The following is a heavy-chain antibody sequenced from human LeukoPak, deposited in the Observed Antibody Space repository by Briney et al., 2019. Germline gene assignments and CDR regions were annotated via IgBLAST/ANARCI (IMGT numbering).Heavy chain of an antibody. CDR3: ARLGYYDSSGYPPAEAFDI. CDR1: GGSFSGYY. CDR2: INHSGST. D-gene: IGHD3-22*01. Sequence: PSETLSLTCAVYGGSFSGYYWSWIRQPPGKGLEWIGEINHSGSTNYNPSLKSRVTISVDTSKNQFSLKLSSVTAADTAVYYCARLGYYDSSGYPPAEAFDIWGQGTMVTVSS. V-gene: IGHV4-34*01. J-gene: IGHJ3*02.